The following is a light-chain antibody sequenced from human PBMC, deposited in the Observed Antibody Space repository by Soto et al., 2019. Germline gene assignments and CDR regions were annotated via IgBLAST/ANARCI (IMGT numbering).Light chain of an antibody. CDR3: CSYAGSYTVV. CDR1: SSDVGGYNY. J-gene: IGLJ2*01. V-gene: IGLV2-11*01. Sequence: QSALTQPRSVSGSPGQSVTISCTGTSSDVGGYNYVYWYQQHPGKAPKLMIYDVSKRPSGVPDRFSGSKSGNTASLTIAGLQAEDEADYYCCSYAGSYTVVFGGGTKLTVL. CDR2: DVS.